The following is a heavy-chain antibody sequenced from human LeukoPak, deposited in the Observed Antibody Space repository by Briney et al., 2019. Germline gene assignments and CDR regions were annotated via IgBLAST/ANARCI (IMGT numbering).Heavy chain of an antibody. J-gene: IGHJ4*02. D-gene: IGHD6-19*01. CDR3: ARGGSGWYHKDVQEN. Sequence: GGSLRLSCAASGFTFGDYGMHWVRQAPGKGLEWVAAISYDGSNKYYADSVKGRFTISRDNSKNTLYLQMNSLRAEDTAVYYCARGGSGWYHKDVQENWGQGTLVTVSS. CDR1: GFTFGDYG. CDR2: ISYDGSNK. V-gene: IGHV3-30*03.